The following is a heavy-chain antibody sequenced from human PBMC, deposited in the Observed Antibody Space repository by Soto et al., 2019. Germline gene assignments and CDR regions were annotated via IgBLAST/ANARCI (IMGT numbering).Heavy chain of an antibody. J-gene: IGHJ5*02. CDR1: GGSISSSSYY. Sequence: PSETLSLTCTVSGGSISSSSYYWGWIRQPPGKGLERIGSIYYSGSTYYNPSLKSRVTISVDTSKNQFSLKLSSVTAADTAVYYCASIRGSETVYGDYVKWFDPWGQGTLVTVSS. D-gene: IGHD4-17*01. V-gene: IGHV4-39*01. CDR2: IYYSGST. CDR3: ASIRGSETVYGDYVKWFDP.